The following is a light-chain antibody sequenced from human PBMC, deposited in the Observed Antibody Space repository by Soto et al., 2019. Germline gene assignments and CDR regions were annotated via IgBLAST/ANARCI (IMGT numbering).Light chain of an antibody. CDR1: QSVSIH. Sequence: VMTQSPGILSVSLGERATLSCRASQSVSIHLAWYQQKPGQAPRLLIYDTSTRATGIPARFSGSGSGTEFTLTISSLQSEDLAVYYCQQYGNWPPITFGQGTRLEIK. J-gene: IGKJ5*01. V-gene: IGKV3-15*01. CDR2: DTS. CDR3: QQYGNWPPIT.